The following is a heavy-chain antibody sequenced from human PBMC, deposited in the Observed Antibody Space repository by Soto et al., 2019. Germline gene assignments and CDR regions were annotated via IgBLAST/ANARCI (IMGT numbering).Heavy chain of an antibody. D-gene: IGHD3-9*01. Sequence: GGSLRISYAASGFTFSTYAMSWVRQAPGKGLEWVSAISGSDGSTCYADSVKGRFTISRDNSKNTLYLQMNSLRAEDTAVYYCARAGYDILTGSLYGMDVWGQGTTVTVSS. CDR3: ARAGYDILTGSLYGMDV. CDR1: GFTFSTYA. V-gene: IGHV3-23*01. J-gene: IGHJ6*02. CDR2: ISGSDGST.